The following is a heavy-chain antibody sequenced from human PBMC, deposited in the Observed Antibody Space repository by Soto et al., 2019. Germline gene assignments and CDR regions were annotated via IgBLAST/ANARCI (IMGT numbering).Heavy chain of an antibody. D-gene: IGHD2-2*01. V-gene: IGHV4-31*03. CDR2: IYYSGST. CDR1: GGSISSGGYY. J-gene: IGHJ4*02. Sequence: PSETLSLTCTVSGGSISSGGYYWSWIRQHPGKSLEWIGYIYYSGSTYYNPSLKSRVTISVDTSKNQFSLKLSSVTAADTAVYYCARGLPLEEIVVVPAAIPYYFDYWGQGTLVTVSS. CDR3: ARGLPLEEIVVVPAAIPYYFDY.